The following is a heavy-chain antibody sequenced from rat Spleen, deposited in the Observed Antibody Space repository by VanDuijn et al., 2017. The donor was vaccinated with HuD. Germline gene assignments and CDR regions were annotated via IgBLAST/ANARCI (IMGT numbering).Heavy chain of an antibody. CDR1: GFTFSSFA. D-gene: IGHD1-4*01. CDR2: ITSGGSNT. Sequence: EVQLVESGGGLVQPGRSLKLSCAASGFTFSSFAMAWVRQAPKKGLEWVATITSGGSNTYYPDSVKGRFTFSRDNAKSSLYLQMDSLRSEDTATYYCTTEATRVYFDYWGQGVMVTVSS. V-gene: IGHV5-20*01. CDR3: TTEATRVYFDY. J-gene: IGHJ2*01.